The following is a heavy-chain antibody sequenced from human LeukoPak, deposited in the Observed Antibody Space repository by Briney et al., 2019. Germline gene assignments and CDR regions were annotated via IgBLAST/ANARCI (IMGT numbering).Heavy chain of an antibody. CDR1: GGSLSSGDYY. CDR2: IYYSGST. CDR3: ARVGIKAPFDP. V-gene: IGHV4-30-4*02. Sequence: SETLSLTCTVSGGSLSSGDYYWSWIRQPPGKGLEWIGYIYYSGSTYYNPSLKSRATISVDTSKNQFSLKLSSVTAADTAVYYCARVGIKAPFDPWGQGTLVTVSS. D-gene: IGHD3-3*02. J-gene: IGHJ5*02.